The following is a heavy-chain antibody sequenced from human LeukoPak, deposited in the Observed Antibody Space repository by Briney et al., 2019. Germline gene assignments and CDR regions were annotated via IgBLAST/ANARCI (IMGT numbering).Heavy chain of an antibody. J-gene: IGHJ4*02. V-gene: IGHV3-23*01. Sequence: GGSLRLSCAASGFTFSGYPIHWVRQAPGKGLEWVSGISLSGDDTYYADSVKGRFIISRDDSKNTLYLQMNSLRVEDTAVYYCAKGGGSGSYFLYFDYWGQGTLVTVSS. CDR2: ISLSGDDT. CDR3: AKGGGSGSYFLYFDY. D-gene: IGHD1-26*01. CDR1: GFTFSGYP.